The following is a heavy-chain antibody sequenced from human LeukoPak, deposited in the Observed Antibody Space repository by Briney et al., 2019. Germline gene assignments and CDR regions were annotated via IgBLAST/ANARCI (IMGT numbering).Heavy chain of an antibody. Sequence: SETLSLTCTVSGGSISSGGYYWSWIRQHPGKGPEWIGYIYYSGSTYYNPSLKSRVTISVDTSKNQFSLKLSSVTAADTAVYYCARGFLEWLSESWLFDYWGQGTLVTVSS. CDR3: ARGFLEWLSESWLFDY. V-gene: IGHV4-31*03. J-gene: IGHJ4*02. CDR2: IYYSGST. CDR1: GGSISSGGYY. D-gene: IGHD3-3*01.